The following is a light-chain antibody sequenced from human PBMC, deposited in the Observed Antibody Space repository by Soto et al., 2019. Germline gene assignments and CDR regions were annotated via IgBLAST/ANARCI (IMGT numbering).Light chain of an antibody. Sequence: EIVLTQSPVTLSLSPGERATLSCRASQSISSSFLAWYQQKPGQAPRLLIYGASSRATSIPDRFSGSGSGTDFTLTISRLEPEDFAVYHCQQYDTSPWTFGQGTKVDIK. CDR3: QQYDTSPWT. J-gene: IGKJ1*01. CDR1: QSISSSF. CDR2: GAS. V-gene: IGKV3-20*01.